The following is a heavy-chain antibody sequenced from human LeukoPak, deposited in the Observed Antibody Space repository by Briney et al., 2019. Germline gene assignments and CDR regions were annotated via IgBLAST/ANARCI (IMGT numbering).Heavy chain of an antibody. V-gene: IGHV1-46*01. CDR1: GYAFTSYY. D-gene: IGHD3-22*01. CDR2: INPSGGST. J-gene: IGHJ4*02. Sequence: ASVTVSCKASGYAFTSYYMHWVRQAPGQGLEWMGIINPSGGSTSYAQKFQGRVTMTRDMSTSTVYMELSSLRSEDTAVYYCATTHNSGYYRDFNYWGQGTLVTVSS. CDR3: ATTHNSGYYRDFNY.